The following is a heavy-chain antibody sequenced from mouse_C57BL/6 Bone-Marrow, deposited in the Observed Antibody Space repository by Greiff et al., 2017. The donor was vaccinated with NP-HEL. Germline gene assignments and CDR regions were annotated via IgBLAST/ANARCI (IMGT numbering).Heavy chain of an antibody. CDR1: GFTFSSYA. D-gene: IGHD2-4*01. CDR2: ISDGGSYT. CDR3: ARDGLRHGTWFAY. V-gene: IGHV5-4*01. J-gene: IGHJ3*01. Sequence: DVKLVESGGGLVKPGGSLKLSCAASGFTFSSYAMSWVRQTPEKRLEWVATISDGGSYTYYPDNVKGRFTISRDNAKNNLYLQMSHLKSEDTAMYYCARDGLRHGTWFAYWGQGTLVTVSA.